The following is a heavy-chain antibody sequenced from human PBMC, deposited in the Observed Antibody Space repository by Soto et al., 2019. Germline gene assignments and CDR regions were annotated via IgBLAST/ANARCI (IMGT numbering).Heavy chain of an antibody. CDR1: GYSFTSYY. D-gene: IGHD1-26*01. Sequence: ASVKVSCKASGYSFTSYYIHWVRQAPRQGLEWMGLINPGGTTTSYAQNFHGRVTMTRDTSTSTVYMELSSLRSEDTAVYYCSRAIGATNAWFDSWGQGTLVTVSS. V-gene: IGHV1-46*03. CDR3: SRAIGATNAWFDS. CDR2: INPGGTTT. J-gene: IGHJ5*01.